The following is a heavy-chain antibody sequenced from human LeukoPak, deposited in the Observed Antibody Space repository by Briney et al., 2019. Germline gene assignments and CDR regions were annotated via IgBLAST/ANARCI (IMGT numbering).Heavy chain of an antibody. V-gene: IGHV5-51*01. CDR1: GYSFTSYW. Sequence: GESLKISCKGSGYSFTSYWIGWVRQMPGKGLEWMGIIYPGDSDTRYSPSFQGQVTISADKSISTAYLQWSSLKASDTAVYYCARHGYGDYGDDYYYGMDVWGQGTTVTVSS. CDR3: ARHGYGDYGDDYYYGMDV. CDR2: IYPGDSDT. D-gene: IGHD4-17*01. J-gene: IGHJ6*02.